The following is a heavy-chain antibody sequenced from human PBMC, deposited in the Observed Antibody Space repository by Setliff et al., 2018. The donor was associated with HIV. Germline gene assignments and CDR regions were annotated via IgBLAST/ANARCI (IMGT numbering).Heavy chain of an antibody. CDR1: GDTFSTYV. Sequence: SVKVSCKSSGDTFSTYVFTWVRQAPGQGLEWMGGVAPILHTTNYAQKFQGRVTITADISTRTVYMELSSLTSEDTAIYYCARDHQTMLWLDYWGQGTLVTVSS. J-gene: IGHJ4*02. D-gene: IGHD2-21*01. CDR2: VAPILHTT. CDR3: ARDHQTMLWLDY. V-gene: IGHV1-69*10.